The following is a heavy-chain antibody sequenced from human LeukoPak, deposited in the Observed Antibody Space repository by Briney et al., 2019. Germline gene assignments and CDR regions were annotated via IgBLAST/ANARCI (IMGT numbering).Heavy chain of an antibody. J-gene: IGHJ5*02. Sequence: SGKVSCNASGGTFSSYAISWVRQAPAQGLEWMGGIIPIFGAANYAQKFQGRVTITADESTSTAYMELSSLRSEDTAVYYCARSYCGGDCDPPYNWFDPWGQGTLFTVSS. D-gene: IGHD2-21*02. CDR1: GGTFSSYA. V-gene: IGHV1-69*13. CDR3: ARSYCGGDCDPPYNWFDP. CDR2: IIPIFGAA.